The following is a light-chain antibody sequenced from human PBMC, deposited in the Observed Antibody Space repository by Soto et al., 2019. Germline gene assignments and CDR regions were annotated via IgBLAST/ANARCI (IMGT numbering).Light chain of an antibody. CDR1: QSVSSK. CDR3: QQYYNWQPR. J-gene: IGKJ1*01. CDR2: GAS. Sequence: EIVMTQSPATLSVSPGEGATLSCRASQSVSSKLAWYQQKPGQAPRLLIYGASTRATGVPSRFSGSGSGTEFIFTISSLQSEDNALYYCQQYYNWQPRFGQGTKVDIK. V-gene: IGKV3-15*01.